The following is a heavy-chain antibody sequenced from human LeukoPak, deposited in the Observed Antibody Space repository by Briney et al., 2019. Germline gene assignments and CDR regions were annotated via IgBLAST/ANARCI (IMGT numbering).Heavy chain of an antibody. Sequence: PSETLSLTCTVSGGSISGLYWTWIRQPAGKGLEWIGRIYTSGTTNYNPSLKSRVTMSVDTSKNQFSLKLTSVTAADTAVYYCARVLAYWYFDLWGRGTLVTVSS. J-gene: IGHJ2*01. V-gene: IGHV4-4*07. CDR3: ARVLAYWYFDL. CDR1: GGSISGLY. CDR2: IYTSGTT.